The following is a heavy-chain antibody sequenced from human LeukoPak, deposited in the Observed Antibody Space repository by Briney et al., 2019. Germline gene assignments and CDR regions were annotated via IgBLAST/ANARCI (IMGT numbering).Heavy chain of an antibody. CDR2: IIPIFGTA. CDR1: GGTFSSYA. Sequence: ASVKVPCKASGGTFSSYAISWVRQAPGQGLEWMGGIIPIFGTANYAQKFQGRVTITADESTSTAYMELSSLRSEDTAVYYCARMVATYYYDSSGYSYFDYWGQGTLVTVSS. CDR3: ARMVATYYYDSSGYSYFDY. V-gene: IGHV1-69*01. D-gene: IGHD3-22*01. J-gene: IGHJ4*02.